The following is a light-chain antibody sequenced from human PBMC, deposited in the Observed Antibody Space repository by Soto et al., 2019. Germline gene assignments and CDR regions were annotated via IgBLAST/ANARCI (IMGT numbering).Light chain of an antibody. CDR2: GAS. V-gene: IGKV3-15*01. CDR1: QSISSN. CDR3: QQYNNWPFS. Sequence: IVMTQSPATLSVSPGERATLSCRASQSISSNLAWYQQKPGQAPRLLIYGASSRATGSQARFSGSGSGTEFTLTIRSLQSEDFAVYFCQQYNNWPFSFGQGTRPEIK. J-gene: IGKJ5*01.